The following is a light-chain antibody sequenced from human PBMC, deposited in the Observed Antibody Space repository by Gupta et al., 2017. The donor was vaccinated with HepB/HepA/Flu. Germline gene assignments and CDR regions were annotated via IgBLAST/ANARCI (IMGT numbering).Light chain of an antibody. CDR3: NSRDSSGNHPHVV. CDR2: GKN. Sequence: SSELTQHPAVSVALGQTVRITCQGDSLRSYYASWYQQKPGQAPVLVIYGKNNRPSGIPDRFSGSSSGNTASLTITGAQAEDEADYYGNSRDSSGNHPHVVFGGGTKLTVL. V-gene: IGLV3-19*01. J-gene: IGLJ2*01. CDR1: SLRSYY.